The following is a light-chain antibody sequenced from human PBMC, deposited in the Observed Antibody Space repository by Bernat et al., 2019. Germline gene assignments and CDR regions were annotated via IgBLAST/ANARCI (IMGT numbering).Light chain of an antibody. CDR3: NSYAGSNNVL. CDR2: EVT. CDR1: SSDVGGYNY. J-gene: IGLJ2*01. Sequence: QSALTQPPSASGSPGQSVTISCTGTSSDVGGYNYVSWFQQYPGKAPKLIIYEVTRRPSGVPDRFSGSTSGSTASLTVSGLQPEDEADYYCNSYAGSNNVLFGGGTKLTVL. V-gene: IGLV2-8*01.